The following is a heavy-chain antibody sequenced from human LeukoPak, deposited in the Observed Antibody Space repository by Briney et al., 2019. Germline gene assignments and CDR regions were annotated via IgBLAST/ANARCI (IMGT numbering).Heavy chain of an antibody. V-gene: IGHV6-1*01. CDR3: ARDEGNTGWYTFDY. D-gene: IGHD2-15*01. CDR2: TYYRSKWYD. J-gene: IGHJ4*02. CDR1: GDSVSSSNGA. Sequence: SQTLSLTCAISGDSVSSSNGAWNWVRQSPSRGLEWLGRTYYRSKWYDDYAESLKGRIAINPDTSKNQFSLQLNSVTPEDTAVYYCARDEGNTGWYTFDYWGQGTLVTVSS.